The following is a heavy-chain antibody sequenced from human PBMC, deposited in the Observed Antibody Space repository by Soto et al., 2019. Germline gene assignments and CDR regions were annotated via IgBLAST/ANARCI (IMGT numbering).Heavy chain of an antibody. CDR2: ILYDGTND. Sequence: QVQLVESGGGVVQPGRSLRLSCAASGFTFSDFPIHWVRQAPGKGLEWVAIILYDGTNDYYADSVKGRFTISRDNSKNEVYLQMNSLRPEDTGLYYCASVDYGDSLYDYWGQGTLVTVSS. CDR3: ASVDYGDSLYDY. D-gene: IGHD4-17*01. V-gene: IGHV3-30-3*01. CDR1: GFTFSDFP. J-gene: IGHJ4*02.